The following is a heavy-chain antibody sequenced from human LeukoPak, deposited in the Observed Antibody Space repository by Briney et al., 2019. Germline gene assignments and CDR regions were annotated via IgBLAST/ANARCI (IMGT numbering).Heavy chain of an antibody. CDR3: ARRLNHEGYRYTVFDY. V-gene: IGHV4-39*01. CDR1: GGSISSSSYY. CDR2: IYYSGST. D-gene: IGHD3-16*02. Sequence: SETLSLTCTVSGGSISSSSYYWGWIRQPPGKGLEWIGSIYYSGSTYHNPSLKSRVTISVDTSKNQFSLKLSSVTAADTAVYYCARRLNHEGYRYTVFDYWGQGTLVTVSS. J-gene: IGHJ4*02.